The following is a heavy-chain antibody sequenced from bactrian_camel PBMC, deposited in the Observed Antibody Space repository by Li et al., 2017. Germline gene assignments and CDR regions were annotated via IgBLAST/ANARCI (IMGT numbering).Heavy chain of an antibody. V-gene: IGHV3S26*01. D-gene: IGHD3*01. J-gene: IGHJ4*01. CDR3: AARGLGADCSGPRRSSAEYVY. CDR2: IDSDGST. Sequence: HVQLVESGGGLVQPGGCLRLSCAASGYTYSSYCMGWFRQAPGKEREGVAAIDSDGSTSYADSVKGRFTISQGNAENTLYLQMNSLKSEDTAMYFCAARGLGADCSGPRRSSAEYVYWGQGTQVTVS. CDR1: GYTYSSYC.